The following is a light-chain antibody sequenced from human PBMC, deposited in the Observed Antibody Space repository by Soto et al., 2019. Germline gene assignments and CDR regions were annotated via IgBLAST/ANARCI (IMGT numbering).Light chain of an antibody. CDR2: EVS. CDR1: SSDVGDYNY. Sequence: QSALTQPASVSGSPGQSITISCTGTSSDVGDYNYVSWYQHHPGKAPKLMIYEVSNRPSGVSNRFSGSKSGNTASLTISGLQAEDDADYYCSSFTSSITVLFGGGTKLTVL. V-gene: IGLV2-14*01. J-gene: IGLJ2*01. CDR3: SSFTSSITVL.